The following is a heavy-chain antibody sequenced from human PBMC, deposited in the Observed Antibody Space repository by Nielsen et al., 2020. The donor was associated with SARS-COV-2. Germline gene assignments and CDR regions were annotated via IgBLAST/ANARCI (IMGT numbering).Heavy chain of an antibody. J-gene: IGHJ3*02. Sequence: GESLKISCAASGFTFSSYGMHWVRQAPGKGLEWVAVISYDGSNKYYADSVKGRFTISRDNSKNTLYLQMNSLRAEDTAVYYCAKTPYPWELVGAFDIWGQGTMVTVSS. CDR2: ISYDGSNK. CDR1: GFTFSSYG. V-gene: IGHV3-30*18. CDR3: AKTPYPWELVGAFDI. D-gene: IGHD1-26*01.